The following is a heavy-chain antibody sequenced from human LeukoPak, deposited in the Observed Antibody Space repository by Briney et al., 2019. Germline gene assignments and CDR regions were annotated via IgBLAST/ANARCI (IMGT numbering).Heavy chain of an antibody. CDR1: GGSFSGYY. CDR3: ARRSGYDWVPPFY. D-gene: IGHD5-12*01. J-gene: IGHJ4*02. V-gene: IGHV4-34*01. CDR2: INHSGST. Sequence: SETLSLTCAVYGGSFSGYYWSWIRQPPGKGLEWIEEINHSGSTNYNPSLKSRVTISVDTSKNQFSLKLSSVTAADTAVYYCARRSGYDWVPPFYWGQGTLVTVSS.